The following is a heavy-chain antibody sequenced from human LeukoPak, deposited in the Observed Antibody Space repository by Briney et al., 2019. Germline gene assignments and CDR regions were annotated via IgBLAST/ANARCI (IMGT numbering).Heavy chain of an antibody. CDR1: GFTFSSYA. CDR3: ARAGGSSSWYDVYYYYYTDV. V-gene: IGHV3-30*01. Sequence: GGSLRLSCAASGFTFSSYAMHWVRQAPGKGLEWVAVISYDGSNKYYADSVKGRFTISRDNSKNTLYLQMNSLRAEDTAVYYCARAGGSSSWYDVYYYYYTDVWGKGTTVTVSS. D-gene: IGHD6-13*01. J-gene: IGHJ6*03. CDR2: ISYDGSNK.